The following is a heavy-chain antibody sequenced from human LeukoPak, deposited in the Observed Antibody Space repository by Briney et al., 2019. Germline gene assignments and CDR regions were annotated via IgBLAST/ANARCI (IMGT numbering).Heavy chain of an antibody. CDR2: IYYSGST. D-gene: IGHD6-13*01. J-gene: IGHJ4*02. CDR3: ARDILSAAGIFDY. CDR1: GGSISSYY. Sequence: SETLSLTCTVSGGSISSYYWSWIRQPPGKGLEWIGYIYYSGSTNYNPSLKSRVTISVDTSKNQFSPKLSSVTAADTAVYCCARDILSAAGIFDYWGQGTLVTVSS. V-gene: IGHV4-59*01.